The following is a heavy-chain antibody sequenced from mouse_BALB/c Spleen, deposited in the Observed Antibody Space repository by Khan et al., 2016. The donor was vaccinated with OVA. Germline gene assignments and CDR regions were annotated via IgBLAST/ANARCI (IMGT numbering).Heavy chain of an antibody. V-gene: IGHV1-26*01. J-gene: IGHJ3*01. CDR1: GYSLTLYY. CDR2: VNPNTGGS. D-gene: IGHD2-14*01. Sequence: VQLQQSGPDLVKPGASVKISCKASGYSLTLYYMTWVKQSHGKSLEWIGRVNPNTGGSDYNQAFKGKAILTVAKSSNTAYMELHRLTSADYAVDYCARGYDFFAYWGQGTLVTVSA. CDR3: ARGYDFFAY.